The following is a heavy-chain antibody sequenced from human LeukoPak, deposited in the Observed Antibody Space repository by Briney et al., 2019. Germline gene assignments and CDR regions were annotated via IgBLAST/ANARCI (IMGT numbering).Heavy chain of an antibody. D-gene: IGHD3-16*01. CDR1: GYTLTELS. CDR2: ISAYNGNT. J-gene: IGHJ4*02. V-gene: IGHV1-18*01. Sequence: ASVKVSCKVSGYTLTELSMHWVRQAPGQGLEWMGWISAYNGNTNYAQKLQGRVTMTTDTSTSTAYMELRSLRSDDTAVYYCARGSLPLRSDFDYWGQGTLVTVSS. CDR3: ARGSLPLRSDFDY.